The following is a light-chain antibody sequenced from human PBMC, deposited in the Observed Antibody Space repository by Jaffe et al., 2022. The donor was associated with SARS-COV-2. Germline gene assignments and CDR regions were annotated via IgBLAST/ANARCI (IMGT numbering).Light chain of an antibody. J-gene: IGLJ1*01. Sequence: SYELTQPPSVSVSPGQTVSITCSGDRLGDKYASWHQQKPGQSPVLVIYQSTQRPSGIPDRFSGSNSGNTATLTISGAQAMDEADYSCQAWDSTSLYVFGTGTKVTVL. CDR3: QAWDSTSLYV. CDR1: RLGDKY. V-gene: IGLV3-1*01. CDR2: QST.